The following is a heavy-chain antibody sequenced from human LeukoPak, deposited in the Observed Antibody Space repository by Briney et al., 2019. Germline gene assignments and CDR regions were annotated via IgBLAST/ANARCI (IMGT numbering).Heavy chain of an antibody. V-gene: IGHV1-8*01. CDR1: GYTLTELS. CDR2: MNPNSGNT. J-gene: IGHJ4*02. D-gene: IGHD5-18*01. Sequence: ASVKVSCKVSGYTLTELSMHWVRQAPGQGLEWMGWMNPNSGNTGYAQKFQGRVTMTRNTSISTAYMELSSLRSEDTAVYYCASFPVGRSYGSFGFGYWGQGTLVTVSS. CDR3: ASFPVGRSYGSFGFGY.